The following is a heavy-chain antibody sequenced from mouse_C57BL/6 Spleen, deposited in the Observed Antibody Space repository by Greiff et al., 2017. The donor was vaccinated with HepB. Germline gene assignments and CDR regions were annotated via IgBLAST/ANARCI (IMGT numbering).Heavy chain of an antibody. CDR3: ARFYDYEAMDY. Sequence: EVQLQESGPGLVKPSQSLSLTCSVTGYSITSGYYWNWIRQFPGNKLEWMGYISYDGSNNYNPSLKNRISITRDTSKNQFFLKLNSVTTEDTATYYCARFYDYEAMDYWGQGTSVTVSS. V-gene: IGHV3-6*01. CDR1: GYSITSGYY. D-gene: IGHD2-3*01. J-gene: IGHJ4*01. CDR2: ISYDGSN.